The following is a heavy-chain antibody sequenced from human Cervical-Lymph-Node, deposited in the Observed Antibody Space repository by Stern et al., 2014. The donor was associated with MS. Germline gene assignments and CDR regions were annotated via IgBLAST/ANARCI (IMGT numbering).Heavy chain of an antibody. J-gene: IGHJ4*02. D-gene: IGHD4-17*01. V-gene: IGHV4-39*01. Sequence: QVQLQESGPGLVKPSETLSLTCTVSGGSISSSSYYWGWIRQPPGKGLEWIGSIYYSGSTYYNPSLKSRVTISVDTSKNQFSLKLSSGTAADTAVYYCARHRTTTVSYFDYWGQGTLVTVSS. CDR2: IYYSGST. CDR3: ARHRTTTVSYFDY. CDR1: GGSISSSSYY.